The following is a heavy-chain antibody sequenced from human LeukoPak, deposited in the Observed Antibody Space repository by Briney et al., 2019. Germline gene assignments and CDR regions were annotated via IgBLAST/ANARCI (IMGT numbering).Heavy chain of an antibody. V-gene: IGHV4-59*01. J-gene: IGHJ3*02. CDR1: GGSISSYY. Sequence: PSETLSLTCTVSGGSISSYYWSWIRQPPGKGLEWIGYIYYSGSTNYNPSLKSRVTISVDTSKNQFSLKLSSVTAADTAVYYCARDSWYYYDSSGYIDAFDIWGQGTMVTVSS. CDR2: IYYSGST. D-gene: IGHD3-22*01. CDR3: ARDSWYYYDSSGYIDAFDI.